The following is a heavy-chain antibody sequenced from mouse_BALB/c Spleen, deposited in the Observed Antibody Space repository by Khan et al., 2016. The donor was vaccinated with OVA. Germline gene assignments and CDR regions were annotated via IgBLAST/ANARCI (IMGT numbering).Heavy chain of an antibody. V-gene: IGHV1-7*01. J-gene: IGHJ2*01. CDR1: GYTFINYW. CDR2: INPTTGYT. Sequence: VQLQQSGAELAKPGASVKMSCKASGYTFINYWMNWVKQRPGQGLEWIGYINPTTGYTEYNLKFKDKATLTADKSSSTAHMQLSSLTSEDSAVYDCARRGLRWDFDYWSQGATLTVSS. D-gene: IGHD1-1*01. CDR3: ARRGLRWDFDY.